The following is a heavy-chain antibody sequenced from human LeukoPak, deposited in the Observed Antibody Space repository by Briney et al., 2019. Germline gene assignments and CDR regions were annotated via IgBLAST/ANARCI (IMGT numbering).Heavy chain of an antibody. CDR2: ISWNSGSI. CDR3: AREKRYCSGGSCYSDEQDAFDI. CDR1: GFTFDDYA. D-gene: IGHD2-15*01. J-gene: IGHJ3*02. V-gene: IGHV3-9*01. Sequence: PGGSLRLSCAASGFTFDDYAMHWVRQAPGKGLEWVSGISWNSGSIGYADSVKGRFTISRDNAKNSLYLQMNSLRAEDTAVYYCAREKRYCSGGSCYSDEQDAFDIWGQGTMVTVSS.